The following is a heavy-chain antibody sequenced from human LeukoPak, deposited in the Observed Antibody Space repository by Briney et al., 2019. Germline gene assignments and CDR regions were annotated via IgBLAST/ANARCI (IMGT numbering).Heavy chain of an antibody. J-gene: IGHJ4*02. CDR3: ARHVGYASGSPLGY. D-gene: IGHD3-10*01. CDR1: GYSFTSHW. CDR2: IDPSDSYT. V-gene: IGHV5-10-1*01. Sequence: GESLKISCKGSGYSFTSHWISWVRQMPGKGPEWMGRIDPSDSYTNYSPSFQGHVIISADKSISTAYLQWSSLKASDTAMYYCARHVGYASGSPLGYWGQGTLVTVSS.